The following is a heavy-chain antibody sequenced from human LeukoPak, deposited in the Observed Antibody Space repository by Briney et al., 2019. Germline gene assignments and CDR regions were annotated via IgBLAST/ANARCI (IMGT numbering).Heavy chain of an antibody. V-gene: IGHV3-33*08. CDR3: ARDRITMVRGVDYCFDY. CDR2: IWYDGSNK. D-gene: IGHD3-10*01. CDR1: GFTFSSYG. J-gene: IGHJ4*02. Sequence: GGSLRLSCAASGFTFSSYGMHWVRQAPGKGLEWVAVIWYDGSNKYYADSVKGRFTISRDNSKNTLYLQMNSLRAEDTAVYYCARDRITMVRGVDYCFDYWGQGTLVTVSS.